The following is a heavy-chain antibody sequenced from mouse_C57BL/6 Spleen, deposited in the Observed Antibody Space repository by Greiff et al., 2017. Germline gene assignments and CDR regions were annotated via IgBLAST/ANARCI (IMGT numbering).Heavy chain of an antibody. J-gene: IGHJ3*01. V-gene: IGHV1-85*01. CDR1: GYTFTSYD. Sequence: QVQLQQSGPELVKPGASVKLSCKASGYTFTSYDINWVKQRPGQGLEWIGWIYPGDGSTKYNEKFKGKATLTVDTSSSTAYMELHSLASEDSAVYFCARGELTFAYWGQGTLVTVSA. CDR2: IYPGDGST. D-gene: IGHD3-3*01. CDR3: ARGELTFAY.